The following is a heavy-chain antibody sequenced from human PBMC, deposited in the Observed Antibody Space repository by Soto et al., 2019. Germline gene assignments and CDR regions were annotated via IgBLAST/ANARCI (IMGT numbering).Heavy chain of an antibody. CDR1: GFTFSSYG. D-gene: IGHD3-22*01. V-gene: IGHV3-33*01. CDR2: IWYDGSNK. CDR3: ARVGTIGYYFNWFDP. J-gene: IGHJ5*02. Sequence: PGGSLRLSCAASGFTFSSYGMHWVRQAPGKGLEWVAVIWYDGSNKYYADSVKGRFTISRDNSKNTLYLQMNSLRAEDTAVYYCARVGTIGYYFNWFDPWGQGTLVTSPQ.